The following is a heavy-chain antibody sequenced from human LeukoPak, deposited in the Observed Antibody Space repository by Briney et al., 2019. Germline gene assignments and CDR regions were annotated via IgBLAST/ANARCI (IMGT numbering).Heavy chain of an antibody. CDR2: IYYSGST. Sequence: SETLSLTCTVSGGSISSYHWSWIRQPPGKGLEWIGYIYYSGSTNYNPSLKSRVTISVDTSKNQFSLKLSSVTAADTAVYYCARARSGSYYAFDIWGQGTMVTVSS. CDR3: ARARSGSYYAFDI. V-gene: IGHV4-59*01. D-gene: IGHD3-10*01. CDR1: GGSISSYH. J-gene: IGHJ3*02.